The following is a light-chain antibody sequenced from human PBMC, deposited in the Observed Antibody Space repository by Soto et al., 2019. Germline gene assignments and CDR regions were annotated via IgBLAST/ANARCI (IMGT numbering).Light chain of an antibody. CDR1: SSDIANYNY. CDR3: SSYAGSSNV. V-gene: IGLV2-8*01. CDR2: EVN. Sequence: QSALTQSASVSGSLGQSITISCTGSSSDIANYNYVSWYQQHPGKAPKLMIYEVNKRPSGVPDRFSGSKSGNTASLTVSGLQAEDEADYYCSSYAGSSNVFGTGTKLTVL. J-gene: IGLJ1*01.